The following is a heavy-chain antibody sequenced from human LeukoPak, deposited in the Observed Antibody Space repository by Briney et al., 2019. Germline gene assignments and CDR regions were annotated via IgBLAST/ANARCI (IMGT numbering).Heavy chain of an antibody. D-gene: IGHD3-16*02. CDR1: GGSFSGYY. J-gene: IGHJ5*02. V-gene: IGHV4-34*01. CDR3: ARADYDYVWGSYRYDNWFDP. CDR2: INHSGST. Sequence: SETLSLTCAVYGGSFSGYYWSWIRQPPGKGLEWIGEINHSGSTNYNPSLKSRVTISVDTSKNQFSLKLGSVTAADTAVYYCARADYDYVWGSYRYDNWFDPWGQGTLVTVSS.